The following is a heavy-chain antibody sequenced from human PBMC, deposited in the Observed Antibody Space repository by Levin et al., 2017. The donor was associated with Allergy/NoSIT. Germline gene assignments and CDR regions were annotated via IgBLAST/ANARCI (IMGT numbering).Heavy chain of an antibody. CDR1: GFTFSDHY. Sequence: LSLPCAASGFTFSDHYMSWVRQAPGKGLEWVAYISGTGKTIYYGESVKGRFTISRDNAKNSLYLQLNSLKVEDTAVYYCARDIAGYYYGMDVWGQGTPVTVSS. J-gene: IGHJ6*01. CDR2: ISGTGKTI. CDR3: ARDIAGYYYGMDV. V-gene: IGHV3-11*01.